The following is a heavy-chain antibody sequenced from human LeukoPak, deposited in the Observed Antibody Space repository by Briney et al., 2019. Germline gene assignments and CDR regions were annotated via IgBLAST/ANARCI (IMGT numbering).Heavy chain of an antibody. CDR1: AYSFTTYW. V-gene: IGHV5-51*01. CDR3: ARCRFQLRGPGEFDF. Sequence: GESLKISCKASAYSFTTYWIAWVRQKPRKGLEWMGSIKPSGSDPIYSPSFEGQVTILADESRATAHLQWSSLKASDTAMYFCARCRFQLRGPGEFDFWGQGTLVTVSS. J-gene: IGHJ5*01. CDR2: IKPSGSDP. D-gene: IGHD5-24*01.